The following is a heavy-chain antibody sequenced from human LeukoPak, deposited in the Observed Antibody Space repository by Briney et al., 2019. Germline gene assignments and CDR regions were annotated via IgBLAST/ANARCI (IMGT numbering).Heavy chain of an antibody. CDR1: GFTFSSYA. Sequence: GGSLRLSCAASGFTFSSYAMSWVRQAPGKGLEWVSAISGSGGSTYYADSVKGRFTISRDNSKNTLYLQMNSLRAEDTAVYYCAKYVVVVPAAISKPYYFDYWGQGTLVTVSS. J-gene: IGHJ4*02. V-gene: IGHV3-23*01. CDR3: AKYVVVVPAAISKPYYFDY. CDR2: ISGSGGST. D-gene: IGHD2-2*02.